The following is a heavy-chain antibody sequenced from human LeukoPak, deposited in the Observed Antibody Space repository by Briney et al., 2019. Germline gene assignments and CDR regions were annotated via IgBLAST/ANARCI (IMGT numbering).Heavy chain of an antibody. V-gene: IGHV3-30*04. J-gene: IGHJ6*02. Sequence: GGSLRLSCTASGFTFSAYAMHWVRQAPGKGLEWVAVLSYDGGSEFYAQSVKGRFTVSRGNSKNTLYLQINSLRVEDTAVCYCAREDYDSSGYSLYYYYYGMDVWGQGTTVTVSS. CDR2: LSYDGGSE. D-gene: IGHD3-22*01. CDR1: GFTFSAYA. CDR3: AREDYDSSGYSLYYYYYGMDV.